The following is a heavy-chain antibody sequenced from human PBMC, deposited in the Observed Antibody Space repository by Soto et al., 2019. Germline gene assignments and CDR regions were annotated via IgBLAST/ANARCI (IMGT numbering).Heavy chain of an antibody. D-gene: IGHD3-22*01. Sequence: SVKVSCKASGGTFSSYAISWVRQAPGQGLEWMGGIIPIFGTANYAQKFQGRVTITADESTSTAYMELSSLRSEDTAVYYCASKVICYYRPGYYYYGMDVWGQGTTVTVSS. J-gene: IGHJ6*02. CDR1: GGTFSSYA. CDR3: ASKVICYYRPGYYYYGMDV. V-gene: IGHV1-69*13. CDR2: IIPIFGTA.